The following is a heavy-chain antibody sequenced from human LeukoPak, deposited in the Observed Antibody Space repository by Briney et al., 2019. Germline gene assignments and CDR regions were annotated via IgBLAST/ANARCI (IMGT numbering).Heavy chain of an antibody. V-gene: IGHV3-30-3*01. D-gene: IGHD1-26*01. CDR1: GFTFSSYA. CDR2: ISYDGSNK. J-gene: IGHJ6*02. Sequence: GGSLRLSCAASGFTFSSYAMHWVRQAPGKGLEWVAVISYDGSNKYYADSVKGRFTISRDNSKNTLYLQMNSLRAEDTAVFYCAREGMGATLYFGMDVWGQGTTVTVSS. CDR3: AREGMGATLYFGMDV.